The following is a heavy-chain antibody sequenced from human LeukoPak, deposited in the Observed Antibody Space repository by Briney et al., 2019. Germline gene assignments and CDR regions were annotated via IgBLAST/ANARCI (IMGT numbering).Heavy chain of an antibody. V-gene: IGHV3-48*03. Sequence: PGGSLRLSCAASGFTFSSYEMNWVRQAPGKGLEWVSYISSSGTTIYYADSLKGRFTISRDNVKNPLYLQMNSLRAEDTAVYYCARAYGTFDYWGQGTLVTVSS. CDR1: GFTFSSYE. D-gene: IGHD1-14*01. J-gene: IGHJ4*01. CDR3: ARAYGTFDY. CDR2: ISSSGTTI.